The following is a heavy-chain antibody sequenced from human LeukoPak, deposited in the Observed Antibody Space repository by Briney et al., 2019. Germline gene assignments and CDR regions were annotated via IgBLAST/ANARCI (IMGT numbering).Heavy chain of an antibody. CDR1: GFTFSTFA. V-gene: IGHV3-23*01. D-gene: IGHD2-15*01. J-gene: IGHJ4*02. Sequence: GGSLRLSCAASGFTFSTFAMTWVRQAPGKGLEWVSLISGSGDITYYADSVNGRFTISRDNSKNTLYLQMHSLRAEDTAVYYCAARPGEVAVPFDYWGQGTLVTVSS. CDR2: ISGSGDIT. CDR3: AARPGEVAVPFDY.